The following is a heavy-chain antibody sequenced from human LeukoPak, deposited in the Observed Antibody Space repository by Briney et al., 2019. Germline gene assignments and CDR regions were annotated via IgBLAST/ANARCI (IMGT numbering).Heavy chain of an antibody. V-gene: IGHV4-59*01. D-gene: IGHD3-10*01. CDR3: ASVITSRGWFDP. Sequence: PSETLSLTCAVYGGSFSGYYWSWIRQPPGKGLECIGYIYYSGSTNYNPSLKSRVTISVDTSKNKFSLKLSSVTAADTAVYYCASVITSRGWFDPWGQGTLVTVSS. CDR2: IYYSGST. J-gene: IGHJ5*02. CDR1: GGSFSGYY.